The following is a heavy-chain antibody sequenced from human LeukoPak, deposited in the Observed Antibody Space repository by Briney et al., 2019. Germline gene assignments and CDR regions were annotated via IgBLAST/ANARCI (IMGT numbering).Heavy chain of an antibody. CDR2: FDPEDGET. CDR1: GYTLTELS. V-gene: IGHV1-24*01. J-gene: IGHJ4*02. Sequence: ASVKVSCKVSGYTLTELSMHWVRQAPGKGLEWMGGFDPEDGETIYAQKFQGRVTMTEDTSTDTAYMELSSLRSEDTAVYYCALIGYSGYDIGQEIIDYWGQGTLVTVSS. D-gene: IGHD5-12*01. CDR3: ALIGYSGYDIGQEIIDY.